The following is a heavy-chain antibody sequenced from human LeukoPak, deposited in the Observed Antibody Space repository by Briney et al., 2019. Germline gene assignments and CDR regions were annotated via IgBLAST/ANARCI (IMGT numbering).Heavy chain of an antibody. V-gene: IGHV1-18*01. Sequence: ASVKVSCKASGYTFTSYGISWVRQAPGQGLEWMGWISAYNGNTNYAQKLQGRVTMTTDTSTSTAYMELRGLRSDDTAVYYCARDRRGQGYFDLWGRGTLVTVSS. CDR2: ISAYNGNT. D-gene: IGHD3-10*01. J-gene: IGHJ2*01. CDR3: ARDRRGQGYFDL. CDR1: GYTFTSYG.